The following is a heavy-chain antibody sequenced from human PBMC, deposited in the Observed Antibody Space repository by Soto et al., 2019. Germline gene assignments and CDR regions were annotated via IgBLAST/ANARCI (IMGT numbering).Heavy chain of an antibody. CDR2: IYYSGST. J-gene: IGHJ5*02. Sequence: PSETLSLTCTVSGGSISNYYWSWIRQPPREGLEWIGYIYYSGSTSYNPSLKSRVTISVDTSKNQFSLKLSSVTAADTAVYYCAREHCSSTTCFPGEWFDPWGQGTLVTVSS. D-gene: IGHD2-2*01. CDR3: AREHCSSTTCFPGEWFDP. V-gene: IGHV4-59*01. CDR1: GGSISNYY.